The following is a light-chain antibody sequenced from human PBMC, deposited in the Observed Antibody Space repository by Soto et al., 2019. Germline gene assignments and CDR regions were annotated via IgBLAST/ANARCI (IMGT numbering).Light chain of an antibody. CDR3: QQDYNLPFT. Sequence: EIVLTQSPDTLSLSPGERATLSCRASQTVTSGYLAWYQQKAGQAPRLLISGASTRATGIPARFSGSGSGTDFTLTISSLQAEDFAVYYCQQDYNLPFTFGQGTRLEIK. CDR1: QTVTSGY. J-gene: IGKJ5*01. CDR2: GAS. V-gene: IGKV3D-7*01.